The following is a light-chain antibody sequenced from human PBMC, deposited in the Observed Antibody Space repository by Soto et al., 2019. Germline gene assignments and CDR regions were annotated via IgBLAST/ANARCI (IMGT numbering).Light chain of an antibody. J-gene: IGLJ3*02. CDR2: ANN. Sequence: QSVLTQPPYLSAAPGQTVTISCSGGSSNIGNNYVSWYQQVAGTTPKLLIFANNKRPSGIPDRYSGSKSGTSATLGIAGRQTGDAADYYCATWDSSLSAWLFGGGTKVTVL. CDR1: SSNIGNNY. CDR3: ATWDSSLSAWL. V-gene: IGLV1-51*01.